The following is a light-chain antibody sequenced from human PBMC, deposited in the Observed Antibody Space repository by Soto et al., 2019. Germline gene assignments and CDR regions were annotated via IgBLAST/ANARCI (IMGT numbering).Light chain of an antibody. CDR1: SSNIGAGYD. CDR3: QSYDGGLSVWV. V-gene: IGLV1-40*01. Sequence: QSVLTQPPSVSGAPGQRVTISCTGSSSNIGAGYDVHWYHQLPGTAPKLLIYGNNNRPSGVPDRFSGSRSGTSASLAITGLQAEDEADYYCQSYDGGLSVWVFGGGTKLTVL. J-gene: IGLJ3*02. CDR2: GNN.